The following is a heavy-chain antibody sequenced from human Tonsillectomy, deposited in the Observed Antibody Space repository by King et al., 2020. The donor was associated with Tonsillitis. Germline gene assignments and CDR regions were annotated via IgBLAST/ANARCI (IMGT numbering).Heavy chain of an antibody. J-gene: IGHJ4*02. CDR1: GYTFTSYG. CDR2: ISAYNGNT. V-gene: IGHV1-18*01. CDR3: ARAEYYYDSSGYPRPYYFDY. Sequence: VQLVESGAEVKKPGASVKVSCKASGYTFTSYGISWVRQAPGQGLEWMGWISAYNGNTNYAQKLQGRVTMTTDTSTSTAYMGLRSLRSDDTAVYYCARAEYYYDSSGYPRPYYFDYWGQGTLVTVSS. D-gene: IGHD3-22*01.